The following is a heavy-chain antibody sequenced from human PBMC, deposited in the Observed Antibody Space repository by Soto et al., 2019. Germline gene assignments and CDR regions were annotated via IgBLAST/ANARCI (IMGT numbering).Heavy chain of an antibody. CDR1: GYTFTSYA. V-gene: IGHV1-3*01. CDR2: INAGSGNT. D-gene: IGHD3-10*01. J-gene: IGHJ5*02. CDR3: ARGSPMVRGVIDGFDP. Sequence: ASVKVSCKASGYTFTSYAMHWVRQAPGQRLEWMGWINAGSGNTKYSQKFQGRVTITRDTSASTAYMELSSLRSEDTAVYYCARGSPMVRGVIDGFDPWGQGTLVTVSS.